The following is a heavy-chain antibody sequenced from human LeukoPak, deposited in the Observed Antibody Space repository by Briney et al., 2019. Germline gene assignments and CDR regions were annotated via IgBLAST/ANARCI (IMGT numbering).Heavy chain of an antibody. D-gene: IGHD5-18*01. J-gene: IGHJ4*02. Sequence: GGSLRLSCAASGFTFSSYAMSWVRQAPGKGLEWVSAISGSGGSTYYADSVKGRFTNSRDNSKNTLYLQMNSLRAEDTAVYYCAKSSPGYSYGDDSGYWGQGTLVTVSS. CDR2: ISGSGGST. V-gene: IGHV3-23*01. CDR1: GFTFSSYA. CDR3: AKSSPGYSYGDDSGY.